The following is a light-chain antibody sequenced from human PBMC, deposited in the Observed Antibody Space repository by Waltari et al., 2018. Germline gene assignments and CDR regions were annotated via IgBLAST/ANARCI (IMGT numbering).Light chain of an antibody. CDR2: KTS. Sequence: LTQSPGTLSLSAGQRDTLSCRASQTVYSAYLAWYQQKPVQSPRLLMSKTSTRATGIPERFSGSGSGTDFRLNINRLEPEDSAVYFCQQFGSSPMYTFGQGTKLEI. CDR1: QTVYSAY. J-gene: IGKJ2*01. CDR3: QQFGSSPMYT. V-gene: IGKV3-20*01.